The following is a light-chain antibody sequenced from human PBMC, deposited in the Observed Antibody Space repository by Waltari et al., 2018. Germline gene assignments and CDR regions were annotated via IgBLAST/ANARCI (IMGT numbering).Light chain of an antibody. Sequence: DIVMTQSPDSLAVSLGERATINCKSSQSVLYTTNNKNYLAWYQQKPGQPPKLLIYWASTRESRVPDRFSGSGPGTNFTLTISSLQAEDVAVYYCQKYHSPPQTFGGGTKVEIK. V-gene: IGKV4-1*01. CDR2: WAS. CDR3: QKYHSPPQT. J-gene: IGKJ4*01. CDR1: QSVLYTTNNKNY.